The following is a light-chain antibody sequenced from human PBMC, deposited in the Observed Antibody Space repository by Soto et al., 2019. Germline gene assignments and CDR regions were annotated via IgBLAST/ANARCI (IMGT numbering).Light chain of an antibody. CDR2: VAS. J-gene: IGKJ2*01. CDR3: QQYSSYSPYT. Sequence: DIQMTQSPSTLSASVGDRVTITCRASQSISSWLAWYQQKPGKAPKLLIYVASTLETGVPSRFRGCRSGSEFTLSISSLQPDDFATYYCQQYSSYSPYTFGQGTKLEIK. V-gene: IGKV1-5*01. CDR1: QSISSW.